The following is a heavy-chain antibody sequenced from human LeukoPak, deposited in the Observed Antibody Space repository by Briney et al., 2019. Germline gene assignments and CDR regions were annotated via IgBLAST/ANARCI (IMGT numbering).Heavy chain of an antibody. V-gene: IGHV3-23*01. CDR2: ISNSAGST. CDR1: GFTFSSYA. J-gene: IGHJ4*02. Sequence: GGSLRLSCAASGFTFSSYAMSWVRQAPGKGLEWVSVISNSAGSTFYADSVKGRFTISRDNSKNALYLQMNSLRAEDTAVYYCAKRASGSGTSLYYFDYWGQGTLVTVSS. D-gene: IGHD3-10*01. CDR3: AKRASGSGTSLYYFDY.